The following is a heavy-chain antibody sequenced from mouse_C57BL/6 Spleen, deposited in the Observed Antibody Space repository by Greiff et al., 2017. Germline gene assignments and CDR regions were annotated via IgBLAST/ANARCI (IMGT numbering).Heavy chain of an antibody. J-gene: IGHJ1*03. Sequence: QVHVKQPGAELVKPGASVKMSCKASGYTFTSYWITWVKQRPGQGLEWIGDIYPGSGSTNYNEKFKSKATLTVDTSSSTAYMQLSSLTSEDSAVYYCARDSSGYWYFDVWGTGTTVTVSS. D-gene: IGHD3-2*02. CDR1: GYTFTSYW. CDR2: IYPGSGST. CDR3: ARDSSGYWYFDV. V-gene: IGHV1-55*01.